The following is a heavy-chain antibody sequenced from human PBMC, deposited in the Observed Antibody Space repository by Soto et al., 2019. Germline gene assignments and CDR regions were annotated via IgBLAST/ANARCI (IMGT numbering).Heavy chain of an antibody. V-gene: IGHV3-11*01. CDR2: ISDSGSHT. CDR3: VRRRTITTSDWHFDY. Sequence: PGGSLRLSCAASGFTFSDYYMSWVREAPGKGLEWLSYISDSGSHTSYKDSVKGRFTISRDNAKSSLYLQMNSLGVEDTAVYYCVRRRTITTSDWHFDYWGLGIMVTVSS. D-gene: IGHD4-4*01. J-gene: IGHJ4*02. CDR1: GFTFSDYY.